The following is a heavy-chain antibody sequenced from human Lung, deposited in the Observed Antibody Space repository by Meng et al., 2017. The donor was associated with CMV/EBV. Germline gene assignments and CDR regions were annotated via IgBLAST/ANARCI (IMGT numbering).Heavy chain of an antibody. CDR3: ARIERRRILKYCGSDCSTTDY. CDR1: GGSISSSNL. V-gene: IGHV4-4*02. J-gene: IGHJ4*02. Sequence: QVQLQESGPGLVKPSGTLSLTCAVSGGSISSSNLWTWVRQVPGKGLEWIGEIYHSGSTNYNPSLKSRVTISVDKFKNQFSLKLGSVTAADTVVYYCARIERRRILKYCGSDCSTTDYWGQGTLVTVSS. D-gene: IGHD2-21*02. CDR2: IYHSGST.